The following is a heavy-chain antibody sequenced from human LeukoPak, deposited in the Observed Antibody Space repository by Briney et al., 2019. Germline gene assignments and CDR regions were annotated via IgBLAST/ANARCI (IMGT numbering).Heavy chain of an antibody. Sequence: PSQTLSLTCTVSGGSISSGDYYWSWIRQPPGKGLEWIGYIYYSGSTYYNPSLKSRVTISVDTSKNQFSLKLSSVTAADTAVYYCARGPYDYGDYVDPTDYYYGMDVWGQGTTVTVSS. CDR2: IYYSGST. CDR1: GGSISSGDYY. D-gene: IGHD4-17*01. CDR3: ARGPYDYGDYVDPTDYYYGMDV. J-gene: IGHJ6*02. V-gene: IGHV4-30-4*01.